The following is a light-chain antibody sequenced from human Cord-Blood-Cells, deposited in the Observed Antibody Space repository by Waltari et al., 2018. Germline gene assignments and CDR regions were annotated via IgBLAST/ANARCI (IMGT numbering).Light chain of an antibody. CDR3: QQNYSTPLT. V-gene: IGKV1-39*01. Sequence: MQMTQSPSSLSASVAARVTITCRASQSISSYLNRYQQKPGKAPKLLIYAASSLHSGIPSRFSGSGSGTDFTLTISSLQSEDFAAYYCQQNYSTPLTFGQGTKVEIK. CDR2: AAS. CDR1: QSISSY. J-gene: IGKJ1*01.